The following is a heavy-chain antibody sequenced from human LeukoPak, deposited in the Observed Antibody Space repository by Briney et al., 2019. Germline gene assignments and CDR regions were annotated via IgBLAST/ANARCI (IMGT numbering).Heavy chain of an antibody. Sequence: GRSLRLSCAASGFTFSSYGMHWVRQAPGKGLEWVAVISYDGSNKYYADSVKGRFTISRDNSKNTLYLQMNSLRAEDTAVYYCAKVKWEQLLYNWFDPWGQGTLVTVSS. CDR2: ISYDGSNK. CDR1: GFTFSSYG. J-gene: IGHJ5*02. D-gene: IGHD1-26*01. V-gene: IGHV3-30*18. CDR3: AKVKWEQLLYNWFDP.